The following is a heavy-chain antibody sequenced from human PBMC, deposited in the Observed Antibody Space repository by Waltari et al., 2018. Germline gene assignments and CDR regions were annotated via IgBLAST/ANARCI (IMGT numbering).Heavy chain of an antibody. D-gene: IGHD3-16*01. CDR3: AREFGLYRYAFDI. CDR2: IYTSGST. Sequence: QVQLQESGPGLVKHSQTLSLTCTVSGGSISSGSYYWSWIRQPAGKGLEWIGRIYTSGSTNYNPSLKMRVTISVDTSKNQFSLKLSSVTAADTAVYYCAREFGLYRYAFDIWGQGTMVTVSS. J-gene: IGHJ3*02. CDR1: GGSISSGSYY. V-gene: IGHV4-61*02.